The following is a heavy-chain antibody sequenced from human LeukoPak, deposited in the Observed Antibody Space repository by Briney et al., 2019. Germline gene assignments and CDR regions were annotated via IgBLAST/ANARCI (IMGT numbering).Heavy chain of an antibody. Sequence: SETLSLTCAVYGGSFSGYYWSWIRQPPGKGLEWIGEINHSGSTNYNPSLKSRVTISVDTSKNQFSLKMSSVTAADTAVYYCARGGLRHFDWLSVWGQGALVTVSS. CDR1: GGSFSGYY. CDR3: ARGGLRHFDWLSV. D-gene: IGHD3-9*01. J-gene: IGHJ4*02. CDR2: INHSGST. V-gene: IGHV4-34*01.